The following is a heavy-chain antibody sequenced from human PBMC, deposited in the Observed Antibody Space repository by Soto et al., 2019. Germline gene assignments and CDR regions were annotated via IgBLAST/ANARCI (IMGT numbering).Heavy chain of an antibody. V-gene: IGHV3-23*01. Sequence: EVQLLESGGGLVQPGGSLRLSCAASGFTFTNYAMGWIRQAPGKGLEWVSGTSGSGGSTYYAASVKGRFTISRDNSKSTLYLQMNSLRAEDTAVYYCAKGVSQPKEYDFDDWGQGTLVTVSS. D-gene: IGHD2-2*01. J-gene: IGHJ4*02. CDR1: GFTFTNYA. CDR2: TSGSGGST. CDR3: AKGVSQPKEYDFDD.